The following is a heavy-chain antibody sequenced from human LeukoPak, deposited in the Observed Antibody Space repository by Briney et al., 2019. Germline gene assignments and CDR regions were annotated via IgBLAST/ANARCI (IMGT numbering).Heavy chain of an antibody. Sequence: PGGSLRLSCAASGFPFSSYAMSWVRQAPGKGLEWVSAISGSDGRTYYADSVKGRFTISRDNSKNTLYLQMNSLRAEDTAVYYCTRPTALGYWGQGTLVTVSS. D-gene: IGHD2-21*02. CDR2: ISGSDGRT. CDR1: GFPFSSYA. V-gene: IGHV3-23*01. J-gene: IGHJ4*02. CDR3: TRPTALGY.